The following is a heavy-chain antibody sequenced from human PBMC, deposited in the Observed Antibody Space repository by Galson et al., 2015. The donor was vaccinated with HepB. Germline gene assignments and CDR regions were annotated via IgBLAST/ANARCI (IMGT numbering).Heavy chain of an antibody. Sequence: SLRLSCAASGFTFSSYGMHWVRQAPGKGLEWVAVIWYDGSNKYYADSVKGRFTISRDNSKNTLYLQMNSLRAGDTAVYYCVREVLAAFDIWGQGTMVTVSS. J-gene: IGHJ3*02. CDR3: VREVLAAFDI. CDR1: GFTFSSYG. V-gene: IGHV3-33*01. CDR2: IWYDGSNK.